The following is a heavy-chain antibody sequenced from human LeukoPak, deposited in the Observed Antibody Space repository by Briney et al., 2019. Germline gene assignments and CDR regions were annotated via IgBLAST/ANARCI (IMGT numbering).Heavy chain of an antibody. CDR1: GFTFSSYA. V-gene: IGHV3-23*01. J-gene: IGHJ4*02. CDR2: ISGSGGST. CDR3: AKDWSRGRRQWLVFHYFDY. D-gene: IGHD6-19*01. Sequence: QSGGSLRLSCAASGFTFSSYAMSWVRQAPGKGLEWVSAISGSGGSTYYADSVKGRFTISRDNSKNTLYLQMNSLRAEDTAVYYCAKDWSRGRRQWLVFHYFDYWGQGTLVTVSS.